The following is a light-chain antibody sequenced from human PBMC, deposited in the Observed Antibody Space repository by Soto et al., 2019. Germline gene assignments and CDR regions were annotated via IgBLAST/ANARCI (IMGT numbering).Light chain of an antibody. CDR1: NIGDKD. Sequence: SSALAQPPSVSVAPRQTARITCGGKNIGDKDVHWYQQKPGQAPVLVVYDSTDRPSGVPERFSGSNSGNTASLTISGVEAGDEADYYCQVWDSRRDQCVFGGGTKVTVL. J-gene: IGLJ3*02. V-gene: IGLV3-21*02. CDR3: QVWDSRRDQCV. CDR2: DST.